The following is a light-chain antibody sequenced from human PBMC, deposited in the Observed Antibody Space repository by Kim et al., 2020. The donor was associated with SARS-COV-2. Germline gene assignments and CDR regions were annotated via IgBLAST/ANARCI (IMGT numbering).Light chain of an antibody. J-gene: IGLJ2*01. V-gene: IGLV3-1*01. CDR2: QDA. CDR3: QAWDSNIVV. Sequence: SVSPGQTATITCSGDNLANKYVCWYHQKAGQSPVLVMHQDARRPAGIPERFSGSNSGTTATLTISGTQALDEGDYYCQAWDSNIVVFGGGTQLTVL. CDR1: NLANKY.